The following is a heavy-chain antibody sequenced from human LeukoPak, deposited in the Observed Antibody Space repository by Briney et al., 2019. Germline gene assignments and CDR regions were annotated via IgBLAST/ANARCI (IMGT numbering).Heavy chain of an antibody. D-gene: IGHD2-2*01. CDR2: IRSNAYRGTT. Sequence: PGGSLRLSCAASGFTPGDHAMTRVRQAPGKGLEWVAFIRSNAYRGTTEYAPSVKGRFSISRDDSKSVVYLQMNGLKSEDTAVYYCSRAPKQLCMHNGMDVWGQGTTVTVSS. V-gene: IGHV3-49*04. CDR3: SRAPKQLCMHNGMDV. J-gene: IGHJ6*02. CDR1: GFTPGDHA.